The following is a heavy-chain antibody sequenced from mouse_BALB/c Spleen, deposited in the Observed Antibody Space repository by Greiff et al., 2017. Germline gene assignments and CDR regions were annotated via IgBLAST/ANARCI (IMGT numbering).Heavy chain of an antibody. Sequence: LQQPGSELVRPGASVKLSCKASGYTFTSYWMHWVKQRPGQGLEWIGNIYPGSGSTNYDEKFKSKATLTVDTSSSTAYMQLSSLTSEDSAVYYCTRGGRYAAYAMDYWGQGTSVTVSS. CDR1: GYTFTSYW. J-gene: IGHJ4*01. CDR3: TRGGRYAAYAMDY. D-gene: IGHD2-14*01. CDR2: IYPGSGST. V-gene: IGHV1S22*01.